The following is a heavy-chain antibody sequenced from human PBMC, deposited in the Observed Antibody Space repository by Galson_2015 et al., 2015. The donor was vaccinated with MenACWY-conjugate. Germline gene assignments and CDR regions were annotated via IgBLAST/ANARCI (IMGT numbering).Heavy chain of an antibody. CDR1: GFTFSSYA. V-gene: IGHV3-23*01. CDR3: AKASSGYYFYFAY. D-gene: IGHD3-22*01. CDR2: ISGSGGST. J-gene: IGHJ4*02. Sequence: SLRLSCAASGFTFSSYAMSWVRQAPGKGLEWVSGISGSGGSTYYADSVKGRFTISRDNSKNTLYLQMNSLRAEDTAVHYCAKASSGYYFYFAYWGQGTLVTASS.